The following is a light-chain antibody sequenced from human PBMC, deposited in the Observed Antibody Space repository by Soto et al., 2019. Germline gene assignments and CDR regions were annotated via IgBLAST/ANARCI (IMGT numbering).Light chain of an antibody. CDR2: AAS. J-gene: IGKJ4*01. V-gene: IGKV1-39*01. CDR3: QQSYSTLT. Sequence: DIQMTQSPSSLSASVGDRVTITCRASQSISSYLNWYQQKPGKAPKLLIYAASSLQSGVPSRISGSGSGTDFTLTISSLQPEDFATYYCQQSYSTLTFGGGTKVEI. CDR1: QSISSY.